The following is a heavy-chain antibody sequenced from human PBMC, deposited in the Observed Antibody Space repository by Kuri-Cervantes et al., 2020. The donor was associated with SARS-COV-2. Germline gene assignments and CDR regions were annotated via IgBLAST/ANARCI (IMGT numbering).Heavy chain of an antibody. D-gene: IGHD3-22*01. CDR3: AKLGIVRIVVVISEYYFDY. J-gene: IGHJ4*02. Sequence: ASVKVSCKASGYTFTGYYMHWVRQAPGQGLEWMGWINPNSGGTNYAQKFQGRVTMTRDTSISTAYMELSRLRSDDTAVYYCAKLGIVRIVVVISEYYFDYWGQGTLVTVSS. CDR1: GYTFTGYY. CDR2: INPNSGGT. V-gene: IGHV1-2*02.